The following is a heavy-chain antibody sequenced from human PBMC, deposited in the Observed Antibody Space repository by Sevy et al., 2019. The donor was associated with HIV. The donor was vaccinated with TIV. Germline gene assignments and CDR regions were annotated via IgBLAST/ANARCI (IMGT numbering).Heavy chain of an antibody. Sequence: SETLSLTCTVSGGSISSSSYYWGWIRQPPGKGLEWIGSIYYSWSTYYYPSLKSRVTISVDTSKNQFSLKLSSVTAADTAVYYCARLSPFYPYYYGSGSYFGYFDYWGQGTLVTVSS. J-gene: IGHJ4*02. V-gene: IGHV4-39*01. CDR2: IYYSWST. D-gene: IGHD3-10*01. CDR1: GGSISSSSYY. CDR3: ARLSPFYPYYYGSGSYFGYFDY.